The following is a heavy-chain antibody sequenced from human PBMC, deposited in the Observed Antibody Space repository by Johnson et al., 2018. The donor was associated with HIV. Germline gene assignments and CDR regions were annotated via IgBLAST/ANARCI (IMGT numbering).Heavy chain of an antibody. D-gene: IGHD3-10*02. CDR2: VWYDGRNK. CDR3: AKANYYVYAFDI. V-gene: IGHV3-33*06. J-gene: IGHJ3*02. CDR1: GLTFSSYG. Sequence: QVQLVESGGGVAQPGRSLRLSCEVSGLTFSSYGFHWVRQSPGKGLEWVAVVWYDGRNKHYADSVKGRFTISRDNSKNTLYLQMNSLRAEDTAMYYCAKANYYVYAFDIWGQGTMVTVSS.